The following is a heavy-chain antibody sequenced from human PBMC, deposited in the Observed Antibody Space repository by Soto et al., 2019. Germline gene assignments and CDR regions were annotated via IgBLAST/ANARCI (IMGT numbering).Heavy chain of an antibody. CDR3: ARYCSSAGCYSSP. J-gene: IGHJ5*02. D-gene: IGHD2-15*01. CDR1: GYSFGNYG. Sequence: QIQLVQSGTVVKKPGASVKVSCKASGYSFGNYGITWVRQAPGQGLEWMGYISAYNGDTNYAQKFQGRVTMTTDTSTSTAYIELRSLTSDDTAVYYCARYCSSAGCYSSPWGQGTLVTVSS. V-gene: IGHV1-18*01. CDR2: ISAYNGDT.